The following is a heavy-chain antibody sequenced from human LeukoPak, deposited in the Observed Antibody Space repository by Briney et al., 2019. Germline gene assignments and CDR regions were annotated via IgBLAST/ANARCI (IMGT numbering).Heavy chain of an antibody. Sequence: PGGSLRLSCAASGFTFRSYAMHWVRQAPGKGLEWVAVISYDGSNKYYADSVKGRFTISRDNSKNTLYLQMNSLRAEDTAVYYCARAYGSGSYSYFDYWGQGTLVTVSS. CDR3: ARAYGSGSYSYFDY. V-gene: IGHV3-30-3*01. CDR1: GFTFRSYA. D-gene: IGHD3-10*01. CDR2: ISYDGSNK. J-gene: IGHJ4*02.